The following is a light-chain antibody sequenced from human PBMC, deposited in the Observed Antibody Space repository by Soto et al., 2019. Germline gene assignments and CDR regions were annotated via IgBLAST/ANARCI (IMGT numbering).Light chain of an antibody. CDR2: GAS. CDR1: QSVSSNY. CDR3: QQYANSPFT. J-gene: IGKJ2*01. V-gene: IGKV3-20*01. Sequence: EIGLTQSPGTLPLSPGERATLSCRASQSVSSNYLVWYQQKPGQAPMLLIYGASSRPTGIRDRFSGSGSGADFTLTISRLEPEDFAVYYCQQYANSPFTFGQGTKLEIK.